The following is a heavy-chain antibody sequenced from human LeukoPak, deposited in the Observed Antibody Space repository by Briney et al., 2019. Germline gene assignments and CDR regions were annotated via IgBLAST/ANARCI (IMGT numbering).Heavy chain of an antibody. Sequence: SETLSLTCTVSGGSISSSSYYWGWIRQPPGKGLEWIGSIYYSGSTYYNPSLKSRVTISVDTSKNQFSLKLSSVTAADTAVYYCARNVGSYSVLFLYWGQGTLVTVSS. CDR2: IYYSGST. D-gene: IGHD1-26*01. J-gene: IGHJ4*02. CDR3: ARNVGSYSVLFLY. V-gene: IGHV4-39*07. CDR1: GGSISSSSYY.